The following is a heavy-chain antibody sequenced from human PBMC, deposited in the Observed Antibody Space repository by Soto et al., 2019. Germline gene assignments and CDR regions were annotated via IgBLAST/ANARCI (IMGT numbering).Heavy chain of an antibody. D-gene: IGHD2-15*01. V-gene: IGHV4-59*08. CDR2: IYYSGST. Sequence: QVQLQESGPGLVKPSETLSLTCTVSGGSISSYYWSWIRQPPGKGLEWIGYIYYSGSTNYNPSLKSRVTITVDTSKNQSPLTLSSVTAAETAVYYCARRYGGNLDYWGQGTLVTVAS. CDR1: GGSISSYY. CDR3: ARRYGGNLDY. J-gene: IGHJ4*02.